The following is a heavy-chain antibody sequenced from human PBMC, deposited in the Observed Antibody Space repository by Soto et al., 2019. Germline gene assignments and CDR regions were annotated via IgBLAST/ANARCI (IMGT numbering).Heavy chain of an antibody. CDR1: GFTFSSYE. CDR2: ISSSGSTI. CDR3: ARGNLEFSGFDY. J-gene: IGHJ4*02. Sequence: GGSLRLSCAASGFTFSSYEMNWVRQAPGKGLEWVSYISSSGSTIYYADSVKGRFTISRDNAKNSLYLQMNSLRAEDTAVYYCARGNLEFSGFDYWGQGTLVTVSS. D-gene: IGHD1-26*01. V-gene: IGHV3-48*03.